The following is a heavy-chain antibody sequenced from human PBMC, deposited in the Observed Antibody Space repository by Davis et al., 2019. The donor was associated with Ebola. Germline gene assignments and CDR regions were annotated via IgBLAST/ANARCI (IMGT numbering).Heavy chain of an antibody. D-gene: IGHD3-10*01. CDR1: GASISSHY. CDR3: ARDIRRGDFDY. J-gene: IGHJ4*02. CDR2: IYYSGST. Sequence: SETLSLTCAVSGASISSHYWSWIRQPPGKGLEWIGYIYYSGSTNYNPSLKSRVTMSVDTSKNHFSLNVSSVTAADTAVYYCARDIRRGDFDYWGQGTPVTVSS. V-gene: IGHV4-59*11.